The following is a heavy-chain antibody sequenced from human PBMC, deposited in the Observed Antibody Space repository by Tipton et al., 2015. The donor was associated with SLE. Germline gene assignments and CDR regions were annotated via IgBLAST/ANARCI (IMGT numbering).Heavy chain of an antibody. D-gene: IGHD6-13*01. J-gene: IGHJ4*02. Sequence: TLSLTCTVSGGSISSHYWSWIRQPPGKGLEWIGYIYYSGSTYYNPSLKSRVTISVDTSKNQFSLKLSSVTAADTAVYYCARRWVIAAAGLGDYFDYWGQGTLVTVSS. CDR1: GGSISSHY. CDR3: ARRWVIAAAGLGDYFDY. V-gene: IGHV4-59*11. CDR2: IYYSGST.